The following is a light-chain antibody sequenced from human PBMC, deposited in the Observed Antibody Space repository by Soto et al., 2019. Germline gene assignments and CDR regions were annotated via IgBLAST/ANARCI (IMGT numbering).Light chain of an antibody. J-gene: IGLJ1*01. CDR3: SSYSGGNNLV. V-gene: IGLV2-8*01. CDR2: AVN. Sequence: QSALTQPPSASGSPGQSVTISCTGTSSDVGGYNYVSWYQQHPGKAPKLILHAVNQRPSGVPDRFSGSKSGNTASLTVSGLQAEDEADYYCSSYSGGNNLVFGSGTKLTVL. CDR1: SSDVGGYNY.